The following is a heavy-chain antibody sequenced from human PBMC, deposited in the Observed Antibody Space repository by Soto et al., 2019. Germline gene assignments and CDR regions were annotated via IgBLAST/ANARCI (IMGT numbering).Heavy chain of an antibody. CDR1: GGSISSGGYS. J-gene: IGHJ3*02. CDR3: ARFYMVRGVMGAFDI. V-gene: IGHV4-31*11. CDR2: IYYIGST. D-gene: IGHD3-10*01. Sequence: SETLSLTCGVSGGSISSGGYSWSWIRQHPGKGLEWIGYIYYIGSTYYNPSLKSRVSISVDTSKNQFSLKLSSVTAADTAVYYCARFYMVRGVMGAFDIWGQGTMVTVSS.